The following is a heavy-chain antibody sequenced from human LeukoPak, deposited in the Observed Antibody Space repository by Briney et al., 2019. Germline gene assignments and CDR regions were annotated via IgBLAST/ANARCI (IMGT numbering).Heavy chain of an antibody. CDR1: GGSISSYY. CDR2: ISDIGSI. Sequence: SETLPLTCTVSGGSISSYYWSWIRQPPGKGLEWIAYISDIGSINYNPSLKSRVTISLDTSKNQFSLKLSSVTAADTAVYYCAGHHPRNTVDFWGQGTLVTVS. CDR3: AGHHPRNTVDF. D-gene: IGHD2/OR15-2a*01. V-gene: IGHV4-59*08. J-gene: IGHJ4*02.